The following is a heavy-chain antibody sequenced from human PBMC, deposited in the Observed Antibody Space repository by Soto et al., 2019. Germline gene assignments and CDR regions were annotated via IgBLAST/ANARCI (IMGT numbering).Heavy chain of an antibody. V-gene: IGHV3-23*01. CDR2: ISGSGGST. Sequence: EVQLLESGGGLVQPGGSLRLSCAASGFTFSSYAMSWVRQAPGKGLEWVSVISGSGGSTYYADSVKGRFTISRDNSKNARYMQMNRLRAEDTGVYYCEKDPPLYYSDSRGYQELGYFQHWGQGTLVTVSS. D-gene: IGHD3-22*01. CDR1: GFTFSSYA. J-gene: IGHJ1*01. CDR3: EKDPPLYYSDSRGYQELGYFQH.